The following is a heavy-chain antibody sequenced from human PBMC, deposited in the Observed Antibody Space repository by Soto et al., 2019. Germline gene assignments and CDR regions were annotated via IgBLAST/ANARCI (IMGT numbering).Heavy chain of an antibody. Sequence: QVQLVESGGGVVQPGRSLRLSCAASGFTFSSYGMHWVRQAPGKGLEWVAVIWYDGSNKYYADSVKGRFTISRDNSKNTLYLQMNSLRAEDTGVYYCAGSAGEPNDYWGQGPLVTVSS. CDR2: IWYDGSNK. V-gene: IGHV3-33*01. J-gene: IGHJ4*02. CDR1: GFTFSSYG. D-gene: IGHD3-10*01. CDR3: AGSAGEPNDY.